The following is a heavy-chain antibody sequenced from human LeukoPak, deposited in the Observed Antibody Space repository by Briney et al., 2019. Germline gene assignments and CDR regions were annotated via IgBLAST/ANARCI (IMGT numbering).Heavy chain of an antibody. Sequence: GGSLRLSCAVSGFTFSSYWMNWVRQAPGKGLEWVANIKQDGSEKYYVDSVRGRFTISRDNAKSSLYLQMNSLRAEDTAVYYCAGGTGWSFVYWGQGTPVTVSS. CDR1: GFTFSSYW. CDR2: IKQDGSEK. J-gene: IGHJ4*02. D-gene: IGHD6-19*01. V-gene: IGHV3-7*01. CDR3: AGGTGWSFVY.